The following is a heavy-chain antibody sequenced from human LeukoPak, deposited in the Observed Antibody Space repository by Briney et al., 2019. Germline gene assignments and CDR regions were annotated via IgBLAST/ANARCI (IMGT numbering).Heavy chain of an antibody. Sequence: SETLSLTCTVSGGSISSSSYYWGWIRQPPGKGLEWIGSIYYSGSTYYNPSLKSRVTISVDTSKNQFSLKLSSVTAADSAVYYCARHRGVYSSGWYSDFDYWGQGTLVTVSS. CDR2: IYYSGST. D-gene: IGHD6-19*01. CDR1: GGSISSSSYY. J-gene: IGHJ4*02. CDR3: ARHRGVYSSGWYSDFDY. V-gene: IGHV4-39*01.